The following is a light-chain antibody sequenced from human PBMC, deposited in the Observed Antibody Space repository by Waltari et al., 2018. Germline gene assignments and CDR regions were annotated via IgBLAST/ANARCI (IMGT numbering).Light chain of an antibody. CDR2: WSS. CDR1: QSVLYRSNNQIY. Sequence: DIVMTQSPDSLAVSLGERATLTCQSSQSVLYRSNNQIYLPWYQQNPGQPPKLLIYWSSTRESGVPDRFSGSGSGTDFTLTISILQAEDVAVYYCQQYYSISYTLGQGTKLEIK. V-gene: IGKV4-1*01. CDR3: QQYYSISYT. J-gene: IGKJ2*01.